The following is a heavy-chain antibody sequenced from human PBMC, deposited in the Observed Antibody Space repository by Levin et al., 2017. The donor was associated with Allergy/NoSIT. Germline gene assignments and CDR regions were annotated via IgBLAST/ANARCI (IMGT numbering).Heavy chain of an antibody. V-gene: IGHV4-61*01. Sequence: SQTLSLPCTVSGGSVRSSSYYWSWIRQPPGKGLEWIAYVYYTGSTNYNPSLKSRATISGDTSKNQFSLKLNSVTAADTAVYYCARTSYCSGGSCYFLSFDYWGQGILVTVSS. CDR1: GGSVRSSSYY. CDR2: VYYTGST. D-gene: IGHD2-15*01. CDR3: ARTSYCSGGSCYFLSFDY. J-gene: IGHJ4*02.